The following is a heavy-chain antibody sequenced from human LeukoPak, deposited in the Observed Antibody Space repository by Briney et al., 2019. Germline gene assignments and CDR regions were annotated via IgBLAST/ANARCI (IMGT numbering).Heavy chain of an antibody. CDR1: GGTFSSYA. CDR3: ARGVTAAADTFDP. J-gene: IGHJ5*02. Sequence: GASVKVSCEASGGTFSSYAISWVRQAPGQGLEWMGRIIPILGIANYAQKFQGRVAITADKSTSTAYMELSSLRSEDTAVYYCARGVTAAADTFDPWGQGTLVTVSS. V-gene: IGHV1-69*04. CDR2: IIPILGIA. D-gene: IGHD6-13*01.